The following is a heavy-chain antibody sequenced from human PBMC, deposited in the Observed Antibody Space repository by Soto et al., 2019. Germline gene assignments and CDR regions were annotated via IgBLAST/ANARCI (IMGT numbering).Heavy chain of an antibody. CDR1: GYTFTSYG. D-gene: IGHD4-17*01. V-gene: IGHV1-18*01. CDR3: ARVDYGDYSGLGRDY. J-gene: IGHJ4*02. CDR2: ISAYNGNT. Sequence: QVQLVQSGAEVKKPGASVKVSCKASGYTFTSYGISWVRQAPGQGLEWMGWISAYNGNTNYTQKLQGRVTMTTDTSTSTAYMELRSLRSDDTAVYYCARVDYGDYSGLGRDYWGQGTLVTVSS.